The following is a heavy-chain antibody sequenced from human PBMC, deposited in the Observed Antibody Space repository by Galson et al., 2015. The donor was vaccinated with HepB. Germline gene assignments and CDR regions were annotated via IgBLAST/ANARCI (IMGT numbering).Heavy chain of an antibody. CDR2: ISFDGRTK. J-gene: IGHJ4*02. V-gene: IGHV3-30*04. D-gene: IGHD2/OR15-2a*01. CDR1: GFTFSSYA. CDR3: ARGSSMASDY. Sequence: SLRLSCAASGFTFSSYAMHWLRQAPGVGLEWVAVISFDGRTKHFADSVKSRFTISRDNSKNTLYLQMGGLRDEDTAVYYCARGSSMASDYWGQGTLVTVSS.